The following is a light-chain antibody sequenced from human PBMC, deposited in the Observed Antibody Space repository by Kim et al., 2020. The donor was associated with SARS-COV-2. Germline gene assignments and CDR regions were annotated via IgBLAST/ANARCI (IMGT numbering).Light chain of an antibody. J-gene: IGLJ3*02. Sequence: QSALTQPASVSGSPGQSITISCTGTSSNICSCKYVSWHQQHPGKAPKLMIYDVNKRTSGISSRFSGSTSGSTAFLTISGLQAEDEADDYCSSFTTRSTLVFGGGTKVTVL. CDR2: DVN. CDR1: SSNICSCKY. CDR3: SSFTTRSTLV. V-gene: IGLV2-14*03.